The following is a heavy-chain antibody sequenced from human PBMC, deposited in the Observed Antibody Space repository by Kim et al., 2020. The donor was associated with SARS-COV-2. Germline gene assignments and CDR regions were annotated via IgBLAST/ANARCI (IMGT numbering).Heavy chain of an antibody. J-gene: IGHJ3*02. CDR1: GYTFTSYA. CDR2: INAGNGNT. CDR3: ARSGYSSGWPLGDAFDI. Sequence: ASVKVSCKASGYTFTSYAMHWVRQAPGQRLEWMGWINAGNGNTKYSQKFQGRVTITRDTSASTAYMELSSLRSEDTAVYYCARSGYSSGWPLGDAFDIWGQGTMVTVSS. D-gene: IGHD6-19*01. V-gene: IGHV1-3*01.